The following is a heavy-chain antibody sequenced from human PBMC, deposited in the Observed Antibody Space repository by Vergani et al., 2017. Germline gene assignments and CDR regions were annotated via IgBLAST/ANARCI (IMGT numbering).Heavy chain of an antibody. CDR1: GFTFSSYA. CDR3: ARSLYGSSSPDY. V-gene: IGHV3-30-3*01. J-gene: IGHJ4*02. CDR2: ISYDGSNK. Sequence: QVQLVESGGGVVQPGRSLRLSCAASGFTFSSYAMHWVRQAPGKGLEWVAVISYDGSNKYYADSVKGRFTISRDNSKNTLYLQMNSLRAEDTAVYYCARSLYGSSSPDYWGQGTLVTVSS. D-gene: IGHD6-6*01.